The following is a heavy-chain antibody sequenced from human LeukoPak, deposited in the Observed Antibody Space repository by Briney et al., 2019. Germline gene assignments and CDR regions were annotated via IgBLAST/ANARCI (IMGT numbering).Heavy chain of an antibody. J-gene: IGHJ6*02. V-gene: IGHV1-46*01. CDR1: GYTFTSYY. Sequence: GASVKVSCKASGYTFTSYYMHWVRQAPGQGLEWMGIINPSGGSTSYAQKFQGRVTMTRDTSTSTVYMELSSLRSEDTAVYYCARDTVGYSSGSLYYYGMDVWGQGTTVTVSS. CDR3: ARDTVGYSSGSLYYYGMDV. D-gene: IGHD6-19*01. CDR2: INPSGGST.